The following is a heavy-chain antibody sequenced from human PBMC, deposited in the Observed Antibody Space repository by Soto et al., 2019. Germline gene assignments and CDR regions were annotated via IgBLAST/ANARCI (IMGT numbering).Heavy chain of an antibody. Sequence: QVQLQESGPGLVKPSQTLSLTCTVSGGSISSGGYFWSWVRQHPGKGLEWIGNIYYSGRTYYNPSLKSRVTISVDTSKNQFSLKLSAVPAADTAVYHCARFASEENPKVGSWYYFDYWGQGTRVTVSS. CDR2: IYYSGRT. D-gene: IGHD6-13*01. CDR3: ARFASEENPKVGSWYYFDY. J-gene: IGHJ4*02. CDR1: GGSISSGGYF. V-gene: IGHV4-31*03.